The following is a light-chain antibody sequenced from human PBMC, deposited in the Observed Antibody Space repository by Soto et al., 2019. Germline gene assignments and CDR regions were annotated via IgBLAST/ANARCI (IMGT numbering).Light chain of an antibody. Sequence: QSALTQPRSVSGSPGQSVTISCTGTSNDVGGYNYVSWYQHYPDKAPKLMIYDVSKRPSRVPDRFSGSKSGNTASLTIAGLQAEDEAEYYCTSYAGTNSYVFGTGTKLTVL. CDR3: TSYAGTNSYV. CDR2: DVS. J-gene: IGLJ1*01. V-gene: IGLV2-11*01. CDR1: SNDVGGYNY.